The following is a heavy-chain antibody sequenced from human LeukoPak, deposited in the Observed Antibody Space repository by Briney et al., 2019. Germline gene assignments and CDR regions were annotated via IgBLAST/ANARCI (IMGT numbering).Heavy chain of an antibody. Sequence: PGGSLRLSCAASGFTFSSYEMNWVRQAPGKGLEWVSYISSSGSTIYYADSVKGRFTISRDNAKNSLYLQMNSLRAEDTAVYYCAREQYYYESSGYYEGEHFDYWGQGTLVTVSS. V-gene: IGHV3-48*03. CDR3: AREQYYYESSGYYEGEHFDY. CDR1: GFTFSSYE. D-gene: IGHD3-22*01. CDR2: ISSSGSTI. J-gene: IGHJ4*02.